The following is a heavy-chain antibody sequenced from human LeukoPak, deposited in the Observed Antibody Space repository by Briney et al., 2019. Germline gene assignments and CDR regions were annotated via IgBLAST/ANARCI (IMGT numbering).Heavy chain of an antibody. J-gene: IGHJ4*02. CDR2: IKQNGSEK. D-gene: IGHD3-10*01. CDR3: ARGFGPSRPFDY. CDR1: GFTFSSSW. Sequence: GGSLRLSCAASGFTFSSSWMSWVRQAPGKGLEWVANIKQNGSEKYYVDSVKGRFTISRDSAKNALYLQMNSLRAEETAVYYCARGFGPSRPFDYWGQGTLVTVSS. V-gene: IGHV3-7*01.